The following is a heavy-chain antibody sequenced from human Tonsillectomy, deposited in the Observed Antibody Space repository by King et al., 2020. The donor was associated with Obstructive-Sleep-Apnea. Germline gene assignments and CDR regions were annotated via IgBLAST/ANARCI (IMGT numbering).Heavy chain of an antibody. CDR1: GFTVSRNY. V-gene: IGHV3-66*01. Sequence: VQLVESGGGLVQPGGSLRLSCAASGFTVSRNYMSWVRQAPGKGLEWVSVIYSGGSTDYADSVTGRFTIYRDNSKKTLYLQMNSLRVEDTAVYYCARDSSQAFDYWGQGTLVTVSS. CDR2: IYSGGST. CDR3: ARDSSQAFDY. J-gene: IGHJ4*02. D-gene: IGHD2-15*01.